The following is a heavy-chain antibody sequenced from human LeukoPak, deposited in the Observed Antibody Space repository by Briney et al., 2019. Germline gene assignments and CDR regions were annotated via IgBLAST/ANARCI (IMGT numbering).Heavy chain of an antibody. J-gene: IGHJ4*02. CDR3: ARKGTMTLRY. Sequence: PSETLSLTCAVYGGSFGGYYWTWIRQPPGKGLEWIGEINHSGSTNYNPSLKSRVTISVDTSKNQFSLKLSSVTAADTAVYYCARKGTMTLRYWGQGTLVTVSS. CDR1: GGSFGGYY. D-gene: IGHD3-22*01. CDR2: INHSGST. V-gene: IGHV4-34*01.